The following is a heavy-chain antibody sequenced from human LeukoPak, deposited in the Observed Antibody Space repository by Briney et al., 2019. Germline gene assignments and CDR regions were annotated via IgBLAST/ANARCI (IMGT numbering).Heavy chain of an antibody. CDR3: ARHDWFDP. V-gene: IGHV3-48*03. CDR1: GFTFSSYE. D-gene: IGHD3-3*01. Sequence: QPGGSLRLSCAASGFTFSSYEMNWVRQAPGKGLEWVSYISSSGSTIYYADSVKGRFTISRDNSKNTLYLQMNSLRAEDTAVYYCARHDWFDPWGQGTLVTVSS. CDR2: ISSSGSTI. J-gene: IGHJ5*02.